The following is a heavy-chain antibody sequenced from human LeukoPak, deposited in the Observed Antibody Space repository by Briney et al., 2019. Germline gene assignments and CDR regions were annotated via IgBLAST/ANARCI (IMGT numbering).Heavy chain of an antibody. Sequence: GGSLRLSCAASGFTFSSYWMSWVRQAPGKGLEWVANIKQDGSEKYYVDSVKGRFTISRDNAKNSLYLQMNSLRAEDTAVYYCARVNSYGKTPYYYYGMDVWGQGTTVTVSS. J-gene: IGHJ6*02. V-gene: IGHV3-7*03. CDR3: ARVNSYGKTPYYYYGMDV. CDR2: IKQDGSEK. CDR1: GFTFSSYW. D-gene: IGHD5-18*01.